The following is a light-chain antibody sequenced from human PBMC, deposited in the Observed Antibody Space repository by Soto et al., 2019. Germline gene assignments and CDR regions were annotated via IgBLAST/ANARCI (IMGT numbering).Light chain of an antibody. CDR2: KAS. CDR3: QQGYNTFWT. J-gene: IGKJ1*01. V-gene: IGKV1-5*03. Sequence: DIQMTQSPSTLSGSVGDRVTITCRASQTISSWLAWYQQKPGKAPKLLIYKASTLKSGVPSRFSGSGSGTEFTLTISSLQPDDSATYYCQQGYNTFWTFGRGTKVDIK. CDR1: QTISSW.